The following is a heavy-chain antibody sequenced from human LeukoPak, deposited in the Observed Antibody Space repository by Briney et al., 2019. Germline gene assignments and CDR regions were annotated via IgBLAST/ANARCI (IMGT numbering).Heavy chain of an antibody. CDR1: GFPFSSYW. J-gene: IGHJ6*02. V-gene: IGHV3-7*05. CDR3: ARGRGLDV. CDR2: LKEDGSEK. Sequence: GGSLRLSCAASGFPFSSYWMTWVRQAPGKGLEWVANLKEDGSEKYYVDSVKGRFTISRDNAENSLYLQMNSLRVEDTAVYYCARGRGLDVWGQGTTVTVSS.